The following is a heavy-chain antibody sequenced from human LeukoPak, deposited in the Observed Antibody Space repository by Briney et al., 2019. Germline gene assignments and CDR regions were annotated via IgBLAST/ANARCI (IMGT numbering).Heavy chain of an antibody. J-gene: IGHJ4*02. Sequence: SETLSLTCAVYGGSFSGYYWSWIRQPPGKGLEWIGEINHSGSTNYNPSLKSRVTLSVDTSKNQFSLKLSSVTAADTAVYYCARQKGLWGQGTLVTVSS. CDR2: INHSGST. CDR3: ARQKGL. CDR1: GGSFSGYY. V-gene: IGHV4-34*01.